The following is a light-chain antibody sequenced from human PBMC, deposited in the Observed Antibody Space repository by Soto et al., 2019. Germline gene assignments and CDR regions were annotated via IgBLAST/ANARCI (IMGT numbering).Light chain of an antibody. CDR2: FGS. J-gene: IGKJ4*01. Sequence: DIVMTQSPFSLPVTPGEPASISCRSSRSLYSGYNCLDWYLQKPGQPPQLLIYFGSNRASGVPDRFSGSGSGTDFTLEISRVEAEDLGVYYCMQTLQTPLTFGGGTKVEI. CDR3: MQTLQTPLT. V-gene: IGKV2-28*01. CDR1: RSLYSGYNC.